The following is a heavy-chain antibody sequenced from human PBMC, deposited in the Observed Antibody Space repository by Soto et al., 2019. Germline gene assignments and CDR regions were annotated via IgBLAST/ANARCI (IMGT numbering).Heavy chain of an antibody. CDR3: ARDLILSYYYYGMDV. Sequence: QVQLQESGPGLVKPSETLSLTCTVSGGSISSYYWSWIRQPAGKGLEWIGRMYTSGNTNYNPSLKSRVTMSIDTSKNQFSLKLSSVTAADTAVYYCARDLILSYYYYGMDVWGQGTTVTVSS. V-gene: IGHV4-4*07. D-gene: IGHD2-15*01. CDR1: GGSISSYY. CDR2: MYTSGNT. J-gene: IGHJ6*02.